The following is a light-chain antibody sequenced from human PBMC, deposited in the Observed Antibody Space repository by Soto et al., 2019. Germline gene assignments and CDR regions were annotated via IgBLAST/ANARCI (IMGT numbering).Light chain of an antibody. V-gene: IGKV1-33*01. CDR2: DAS. J-gene: IGKJ4*01. CDR1: QDISSY. Sequence: DIQMTQSPSSLSASVGDGVTITCQASQDISSYFNWYQQRPGKAPKLLIYDASNLQTGVPSRFSGSGSGTDFTFTISSLQPEDVGTYYCQQYDSLPALTFGGGTKVEI. CDR3: QQYDSLPALT.